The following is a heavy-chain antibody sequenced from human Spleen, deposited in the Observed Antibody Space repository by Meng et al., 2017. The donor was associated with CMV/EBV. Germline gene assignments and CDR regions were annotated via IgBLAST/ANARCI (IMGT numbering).Heavy chain of an antibody. CDR3: ARDTALTMVVTTPGYYFDF. V-gene: IGHV1-46*01. CDR2: INPNGGSS. D-gene: IGHD4/OR15-4a*01. CDR1: GYTFSNYY. J-gene: IGHJ4*02. Sequence: ASVKVSCKASGYTFSNYYLHWVRQAPGQGLEWMGMINPNGGSSTSAQKFQGRLTMTRDTSTRTVYLELRRLRLEDTAVYFCARDTALTMVVTTPGYYFDFWGQGTRVTVSS.